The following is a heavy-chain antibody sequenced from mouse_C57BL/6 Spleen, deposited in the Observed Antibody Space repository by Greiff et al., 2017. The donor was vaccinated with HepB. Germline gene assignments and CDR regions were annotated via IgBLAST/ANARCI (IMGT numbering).Heavy chain of an antibody. J-gene: IGHJ2*01. CDR1: GYTFTSYW. V-gene: IGHV1-69*01. Sequence: VQLQQPGAELVMPGASVKLSCKASGYTFTSYWMHWVKQRPGQGLEWIGEIDPSDSYTNYNQKFKGKSTLTVDKSSSTAYMQLSSLTSEDSAVYYCARSQVTTVVAGDYWGQGTTLTVSS. D-gene: IGHD1-1*01. CDR2: IDPSDSYT. CDR3: ARSQVTTVVAGDY.